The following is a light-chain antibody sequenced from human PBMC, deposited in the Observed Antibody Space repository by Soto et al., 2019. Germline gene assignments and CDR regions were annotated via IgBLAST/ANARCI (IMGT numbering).Light chain of an antibody. CDR2: GAS. J-gene: IGKJ4*01. V-gene: IGKV3-15*01. CDR1: QSVSSN. Sequence: EIVMTQSPSTLSLSPGERATLSCRASQSVSSNLAWYQQKLGQAPRLLIHGASTRATGIPARFSGSGSGTEFTLTISSLQSEDSAVYYCQQYNKWPLTFGGGTKVDIK. CDR3: QQYNKWPLT.